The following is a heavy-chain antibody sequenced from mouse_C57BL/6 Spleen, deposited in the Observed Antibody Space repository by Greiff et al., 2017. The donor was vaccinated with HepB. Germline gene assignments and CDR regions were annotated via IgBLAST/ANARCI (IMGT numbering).Heavy chain of an antibody. J-gene: IGHJ2*01. CDR2: IYPGDGDT. CDR3: ARKADSSGTDY. D-gene: IGHD3-2*02. Sequence: VQGVESGAELVKPGASVKISCKASGYAFSSYWMNWVKQRPGKGLEWIGQIYPGDGDTNYNGKFKGKATLTADKSSSTAYMQLSSLTSEDSAVYFCARKADSSGTDYWGQGTTLTVSS. V-gene: IGHV1-80*01. CDR1: GYAFSSYW.